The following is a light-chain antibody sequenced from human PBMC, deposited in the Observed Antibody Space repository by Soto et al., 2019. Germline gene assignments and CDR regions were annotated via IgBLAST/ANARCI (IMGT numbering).Light chain of an antibody. CDR2: GAS. CDR1: PSISSSH. Sequence: MVLTQSPGILSLSPGERVTLSFRASPSISSSHLAWYQQRPGQAPRLLIYGASNRATGIPDRFSGSGSGTDFHLTISGLEPEDFAVCYCQQYGVSPPSNFGQGTKREIK. CDR3: QQYGVSPPSN. J-gene: IGKJ2*01. V-gene: IGKV3-20*01.